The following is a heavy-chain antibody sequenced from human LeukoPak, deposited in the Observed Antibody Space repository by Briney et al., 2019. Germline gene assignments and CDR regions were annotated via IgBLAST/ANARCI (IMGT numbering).Heavy chain of an antibody. J-gene: IGHJ4*02. Sequence: ASVKVSCKTSGYTFTTTYGISWVRQAPGKGLEGMGWISGENSNTNSAQRFQGRVTMTTDTSTSTAYMELRSLRSDDTAVYYCARDLSRGSGYFGTYWGQGTLVTVSS. CDR3: ARDLSRGSGYFGTY. CDR2: ISGENSNT. CDR1: GYTFTTTYG. D-gene: IGHD3-22*01. V-gene: IGHV1-18*01.